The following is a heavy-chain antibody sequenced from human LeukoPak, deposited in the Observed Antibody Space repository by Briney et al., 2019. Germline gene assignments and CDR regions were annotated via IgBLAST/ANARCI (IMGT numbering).Heavy chain of an antibody. Sequence: PGGSLRLSCAASGFTFSTYAMHWVRQAPGKGLEYVSAISSNGGTTYYANSVKGRFTISRDNSENTLYLQMGSLRAEDMAVYYCARVRYCSGGNCYSLLAFDIWGQGTMVTVSS. CDR1: GFTFSTYA. V-gene: IGHV3-64*01. CDR2: ISSNGGTT. D-gene: IGHD2-15*01. J-gene: IGHJ3*02. CDR3: ARVRYCSGGNCYSLLAFDI.